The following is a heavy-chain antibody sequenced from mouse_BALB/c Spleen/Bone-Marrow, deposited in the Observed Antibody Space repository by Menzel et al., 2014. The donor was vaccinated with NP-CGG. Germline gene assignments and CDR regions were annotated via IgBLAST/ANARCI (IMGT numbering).Heavy chain of an antibody. Sequence: VQLQQSGPELVKPGASVKISCKASGYAFSSSWMNWVKPRPGQGLEWIGRIYPGDGDTNYNGKFKGKATLTADKSSSTAYMQLSSLTSVDSAVYFCARMGRLRRGDYWGQGTTLTVSS. CDR1: GYAFSSSW. D-gene: IGHD2-4*01. J-gene: IGHJ2*01. CDR2: IYPGDGDT. CDR3: ARMGRLRRGDY. V-gene: IGHV1-82*01.